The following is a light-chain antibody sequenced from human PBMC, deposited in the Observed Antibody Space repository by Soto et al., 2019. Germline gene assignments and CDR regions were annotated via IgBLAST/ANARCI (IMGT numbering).Light chain of an antibody. Sequence: IVLTQSPGTLSLSPGAGATLSCRASQSVSNNYLAWYQQKPGQAPRLLIYGASNRATGIPARFSGSGSGTDFTLTISSLEPEDFAVYYCQQRSNWPWTFGQGTKVDIK. CDR1: QSVSNNY. CDR3: QQRSNWPWT. J-gene: IGKJ1*01. CDR2: GAS. V-gene: IGKV3-11*01.